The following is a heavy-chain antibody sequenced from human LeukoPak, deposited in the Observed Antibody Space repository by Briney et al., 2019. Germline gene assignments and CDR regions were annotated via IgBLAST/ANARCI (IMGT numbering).Heavy chain of an antibody. V-gene: IGHV3-23*01. CDR3: AKGDYGDFTVFDY. D-gene: IGHD4-17*01. Sequence: GGSLRLSCAASGFTFSSYAMSWVRQAPGKGLEWVSGISGSGGSTYYADSVKGRFTISRDNSKNTLYLQMNSLRAEDTAVYYCAKGDYGDFTVFDYWGQGTLVTVSS. J-gene: IGHJ4*02. CDR1: GFTFSSYA. CDR2: ISGSGGST.